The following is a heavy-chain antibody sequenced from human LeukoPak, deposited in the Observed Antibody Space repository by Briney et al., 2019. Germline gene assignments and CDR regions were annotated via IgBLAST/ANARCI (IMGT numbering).Heavy chain of an antibody. CDR3: ARVGRWLQTEYFQH. J-gene: IGHJ1*01. CDR2: IYYSGST. CDR1: GGSISSYY. V-gene: IGHV4-59*01. D-gene: IGHD5-24*01. Sequence: PSETLSLTCTVSGGSISSYYWSWIRQPPGKGLEWIGYIYYSGSTNYNPSLKSRVTISVDTSKNQFSLKLSSVTAADTAVYYCARVGRWLQTEYFQHWGQGTLVTVSS.